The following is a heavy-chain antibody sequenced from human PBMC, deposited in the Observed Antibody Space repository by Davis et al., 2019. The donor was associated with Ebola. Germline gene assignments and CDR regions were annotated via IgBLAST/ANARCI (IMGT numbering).Heavy chain of an antibody. CDR2: IYYSGST. CDR1: GGSVSSGSYY. CDR3: ARGLAYDFWSGYPRGWFDP. J-gene: IGHJ5*02. Sequence: SETLSLTCTVSGGSVSSGSYYWSWIRQPPGKGLEWIGYIYYSGSTNYNPSLKSRVTISVDTSKNQFSLKLSSVTAADTAVYYCARGLAYDFWSGYPRGWFDPWGQGTLVTVSS. V-gene: IGHV4-61*01. D-gene: IGHD3-3*01.